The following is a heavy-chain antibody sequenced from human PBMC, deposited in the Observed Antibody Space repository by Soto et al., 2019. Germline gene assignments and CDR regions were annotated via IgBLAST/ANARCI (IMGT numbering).Heavy chain of an antibody. CDR1: GFSLTTSGVG. D-gene: IGHD3-3*01. J-gene: IGHJ6*02. Sequence: QITLKESGPTLVKPTQTLTLTCTFSGFSLTTSGVGVGWIRQPPGKALEWLALIYWDDDKRYSPSLKSRLTITKDTSKTQVVLTMTNMDPVDTGTYYGAHRRAFFGVVYGMNVWGQGTTVTVSS. CDR2: IYWDDDK. CDR3: AHRRAFFGVVYGMNV. V-gene: IGHV2-5*02.